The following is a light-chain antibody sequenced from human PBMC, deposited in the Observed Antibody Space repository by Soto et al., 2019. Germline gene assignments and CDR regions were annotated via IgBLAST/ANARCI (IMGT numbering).Light chain of an antibody. CDR1: SSNIGSNT. CDR2: NSD. Sequence: QSVLAQPPSASGTPGQRVTVSCSGSSSNIGSNTVSWYQQLPGTAPKLRIYNSDQRPSGVPDRSSGSKSGNSASLAICGLHSGDQADYSCCSYTSRRTMVFGGGTKVTVL. V-gene: IGLV1-44*01. CDR3: CSYTSRRTMV. J-gene: IGLJ2*01.